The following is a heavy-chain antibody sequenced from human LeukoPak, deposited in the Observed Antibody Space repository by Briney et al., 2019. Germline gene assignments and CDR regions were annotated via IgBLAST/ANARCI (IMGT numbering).Heavy chain of an antibody. Sequence: GGSLRLSCAASGFTFSSYWMHWVRQAPGKGLVWVSRINSDGSSTSYADSVKGRFTISRDNAKNTLYLQMNSLRAEDTAVYYCAREAGSPIDAFDIWGQGTMVTVSS. J-gene: IGHJ3*02. CDR1: GFTFSSYW. D-gene: IGHD3-10*01. CDR2: INSDGSST. V-gene: IGHV3-74*01. CDR3: AREAGSPIDAFDI.